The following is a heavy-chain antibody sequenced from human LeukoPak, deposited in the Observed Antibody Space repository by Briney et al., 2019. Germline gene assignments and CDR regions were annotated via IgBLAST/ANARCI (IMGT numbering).Heavy chain of an antibody. J-gene: IGHJ5*02. CDR3: AKDRTSWYVNWFDL. CDR1: GFTFSSYA. V-gene: IGHV3-23*01. CDR2: ISGSGGST. D-gene: IGHD6-13*01. Sequence: QPGRSLRLSCAASGFTFSSYAMHWVRQAPGKGLEWVSAISGSGGSTYYADSVKGRFTISRDNSKNTLYLQMNSLRAEDTAVYYCAKDRTSWYVNWFDLWGQGTLVTVSS.